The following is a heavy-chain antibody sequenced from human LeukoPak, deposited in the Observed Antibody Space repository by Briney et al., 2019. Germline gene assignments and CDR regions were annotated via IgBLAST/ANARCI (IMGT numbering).Heavy chain of an antibody. CDR2: IYHSGST. J-gene: IGHJ4*02. V-gene: IGHV4-38-2*01. Sequence: PSETLSLTCVVSGYSISSGYYWGWIRPPPGKGLEWIGSIYHSGSTYYNPPLKSRVTISVDTSKNQFSLKLSSVTAADTAVYYCARNANRGSTFDYWGQGTLVTVSS. CDR3: ARNANRGSTFDY. D-gene: IGHD1-26*01. CDR1: GYSISSGYY.